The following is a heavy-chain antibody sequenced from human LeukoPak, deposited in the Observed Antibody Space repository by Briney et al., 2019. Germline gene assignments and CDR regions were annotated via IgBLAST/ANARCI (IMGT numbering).Heavy chain of an antibody. J-gene: IGHJ6*03. Sequence: TSETLSLTCTVSGGSISSYYWSWIRQPAGKGLEWIGRIYTSGSTNYNPSLKSRVTMSVDTSKNQFSLKLSSVTAADTAVYYCAREGGTMVRGGDYYYYYMDVWGKGTTVTVSS. D-gene: IGHD3-10*01. CDR2: IYTSGST. CDR1: GGSISSYY. V-gene: IGHV4-4*07. CDR3: AREGGTMVRGGDYYYYYMDV.